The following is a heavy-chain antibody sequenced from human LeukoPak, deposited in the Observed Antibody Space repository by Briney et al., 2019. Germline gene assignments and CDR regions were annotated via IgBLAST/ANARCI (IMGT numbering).Heavy chain of an antibody. Sequence: SQTLSLTCTVSGGSISSGDYYWSWLRQPPGKGLEWIGYIYYSGSTCYNPSLKSRVTISVDTSKNQFSLKLSSVTAADTAVYYCARWDNPYFDYWGQGTLVTVSS. D-gene: IGHD1-14*01. CDR2: IYYSGST. CDR3: ARWDNPYFDY. V-gene: IGHV4-30-4*01. CDR1: GGSISSGDYY. J-gene: IGHJ4*02.